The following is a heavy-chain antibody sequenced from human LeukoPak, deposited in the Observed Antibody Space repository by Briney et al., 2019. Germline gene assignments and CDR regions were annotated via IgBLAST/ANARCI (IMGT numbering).Heavy chain of an antibody. CDR3: ARGSHSSSWYPYYFDY. D-gene: IGHD6-13*01. CDR1: GYTFTGYY. CDR2: INPNRGGT. Sequence: ASVKVSCKASGYTFTGYYMNWVRQAPGQGLEWMGWINPNRGGTNYAQKIQGRVTMTRDTSISTAYMELSRLRSDDTAVYDCARGSHSSSWYPYYFDYWGQGTLVTVSS. J-gene: IGHJ4*02. V-gene: IGHV1-2*02.